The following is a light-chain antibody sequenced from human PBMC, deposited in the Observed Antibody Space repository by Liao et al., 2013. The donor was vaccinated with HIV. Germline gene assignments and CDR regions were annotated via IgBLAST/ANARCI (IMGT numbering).Light chain of an antibody. J-gene: IGLJ3*02. V-gene: IGLV3-21*04. CDR1: IIGTKS. CDR2: YDS. Sequence: SYVLTQPPSVSVAPGKTARITCGGNIIGTKSVHWYLQKPGQAPVLVIYYDSDRPSGIPERFSGSNSGNTATLTISRVEAGDEADYYCQVWDSSSEVFGGGTKLTVL. CDR3: QVWDSSSEV.